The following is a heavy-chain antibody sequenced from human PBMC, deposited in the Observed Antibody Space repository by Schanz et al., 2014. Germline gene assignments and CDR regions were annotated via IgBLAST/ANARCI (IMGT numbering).Heavy chain of an antibody. V-gene: IGHV3-21*01. D-gene: IGHD1-26*01. CDR3: ARDHTTESYYSAGPPIDY. J-gene: IGHJ4*02. Sequence: EAHLVESGGGLVKPGGSLRLSCATSGFSFSSYAINWVRQAPGKGLEWVSSISYGTSYIYYAESVKGRFTISRDNSKNTLFLQMNSLRAEDTAVYYCARDHTTESYYSAGPPIDYWGQGTLLTVSS. CDR2: ISYGTSYI. CDR1: GFSFSSYA.